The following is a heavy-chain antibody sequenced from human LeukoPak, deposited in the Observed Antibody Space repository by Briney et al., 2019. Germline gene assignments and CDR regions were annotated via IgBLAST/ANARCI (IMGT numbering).Heavy chain of an antibody. V-gene: IGHV1-69*05. Sequence: ASVKVSCKASGGTFSSYAISWVRQAPGQGLEWMGRIIPIFGTANYAQKFQGRVTITTDKSTSTAYMELSSLRSEDTAVYYCARDNQGYSSGWYYFDYWGQGTLVTVSS. CDR3: ARDNQGYSSGWYYFDY. J-gene: IGHJ4*02. CDR2: IIPIFGTA. D-gene: IGHD6-19*01. CDR1: GGTFSSYA.